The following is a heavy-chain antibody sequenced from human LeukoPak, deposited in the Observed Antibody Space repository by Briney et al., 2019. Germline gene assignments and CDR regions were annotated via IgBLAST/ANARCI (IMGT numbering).Heavy chain of an antibody. CDR3: ARETAAAGRGGFDY. CDR2: INHRGST. Sequence: SETLSLTCAVYGASFSDYYWSWIRQPPGKGLEWFGEINHRGSTIYTPSLKRRVTISVATSQNHFSLKLTSVTAADTAVYYCARETAAAGRGGFDYWGQGTLATVSS. J-gene: IGHJ4*02. V-gene: IGHV4-34*01. D-gene: IGHD6-13*01. CDR1: GASFSDYY.